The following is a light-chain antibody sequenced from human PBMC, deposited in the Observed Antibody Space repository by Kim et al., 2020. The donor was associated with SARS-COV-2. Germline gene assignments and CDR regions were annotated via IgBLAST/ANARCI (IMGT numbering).Light chain of an antibody. V-gene: IGKV1-39*01. CDR1: QSISNY. CDR2: AAS. J-gene: IGKJ1*01. Sequence: DIQMTQSPSSLSASVGDRVTITCRSSQSISNYLNWYQQKPGKAPTLLIYAASSLQSGVPSRFSGSGSGTDFTLTISSLQPEDFATYYCQQSYSTPRTFGQGTKVDIK. CDR3: QQSYSTPRT.